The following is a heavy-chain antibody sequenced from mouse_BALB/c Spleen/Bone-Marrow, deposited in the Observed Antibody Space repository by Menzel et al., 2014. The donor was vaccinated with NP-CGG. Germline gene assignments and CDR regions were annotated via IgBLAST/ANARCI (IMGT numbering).Heavy chain of an antibody. J-gene: IGHJ2*01. CDR1: GYAFPNYL. CDR3: ARFTRDY. CDR2: INPGIGGT. Sequence: QVQLQQPGDELVRPGTSVKVSCKASGYAFPNYLIEWFKQRPGQGLEWIGRINPGIGGTTYNAKFKGKATLTADKSSTTAYMQLSSLTSDDSAVYFCARFTRDYWGQGTTLTVSS. V-gene: IGHV1-54*01.